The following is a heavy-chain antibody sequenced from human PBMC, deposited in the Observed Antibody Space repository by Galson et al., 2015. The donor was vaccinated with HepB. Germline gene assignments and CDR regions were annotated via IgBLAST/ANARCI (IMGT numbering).Heavy chain of an antibody. D-gene: IGHD3-3*01. J-gene: IGHJ6*03. CDR3: ARAVPILQYLLYGXMDV. CDR2: IXXXGST. CDR1: GGXXXSXY. V-gene: IGHV4-59*08. Sequence: ETLSLTXXVXGGXXXSXYWXXXRQXXGKGLEXXGYIXXXGSTNYXPXLXSXXTXXVDXXXNQFSXXLXSVTAADTAVXYCARAVPILQYLLYGXMDVWGXGTTVTVSS.